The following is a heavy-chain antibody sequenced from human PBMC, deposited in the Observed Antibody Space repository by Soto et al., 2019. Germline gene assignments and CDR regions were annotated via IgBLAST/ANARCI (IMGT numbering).Heavy chain of an antibody. CDR2: VSDSGTTI. V-gene: IGHV3-11*01. J-gene: IGHJ4*02. Sequence: GGSLRLSCAASGFTFSDYYMGWIRQAPGKGLEWVSYVSDSGTTIYYTDSVRGRFTVSRDKSISTAYLQWSSLKASDTAMYYCARLPYRYSYFDYWGQGTLVTVSS. D-gene: IGHD3-16*02. CDR3: ARLPYRYSYFDY. CDR1: GFTFSDYY.